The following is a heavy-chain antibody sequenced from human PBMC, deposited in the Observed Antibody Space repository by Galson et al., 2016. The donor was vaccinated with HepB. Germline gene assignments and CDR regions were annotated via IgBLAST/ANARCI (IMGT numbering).Heavy chain of an antibody. CDR1: GYRFTSYD. Sequence: SVKVSCKASGYRFTSYDTNWVRQAPGQGLEWLGWMNPNSGNTGFAPKFQGRVSMTRDNSISTAYLALHSLTSDDTAIYYCAREPLAPASYDNKFDSWGQGTLLTVSS. D-gene: IGHD3-10*01. CDR2: MNPNSGNT. J-gene: IGHJ4*02. CDR3: AREPLAPASYDNKFDS. V-gene: IGHV1-8*01.